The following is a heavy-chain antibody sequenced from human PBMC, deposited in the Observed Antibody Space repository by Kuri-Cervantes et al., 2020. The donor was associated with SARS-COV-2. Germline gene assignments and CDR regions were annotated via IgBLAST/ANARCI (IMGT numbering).Heavy chain of an antibody. CDR3: ARDQWGAYCSGGSCYSNYYYGMDV. CDR1: GFTFSSYD. CDR2: IGTAGDP. V-gene: IGHV3-13*05. Sequence: GESLKISCAASGFTFSSYDMHWVRQATGKGLEWVSAIGTAGDPYYPGSVKGRFTISRENAKNTLYLQMNSLRAEDTAVYYCARDQWGAYCSGGSCYSNYYYGMDVWGQGTTVTVSS. J-gene: IGHJ6*02. D-gene: IGHD2-15*01.